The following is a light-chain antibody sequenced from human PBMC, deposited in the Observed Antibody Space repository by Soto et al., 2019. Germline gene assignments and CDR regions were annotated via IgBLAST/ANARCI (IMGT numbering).Light chain of an antibody. J-gene: IGLJ1*01. CDR1: ISNIGSNS. V-gene: IGLV1-44*01. Sequence: SVLTQPPSATGTPGQRVTISCSGTISNIGSNSVNWYQQLPGTAPSLLIYSNNQRASGVSGRFSGSKSGTSASLAISGLRSEDESDYYCAAWDDRLNGYVFGTGTKVTVL. CDR3: AAWDDRLNGYV. CDR2: SNN.